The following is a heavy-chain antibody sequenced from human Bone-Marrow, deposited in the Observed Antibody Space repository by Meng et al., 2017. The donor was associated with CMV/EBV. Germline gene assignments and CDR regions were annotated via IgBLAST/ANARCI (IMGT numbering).Heavy chain of an antibody. CDR1: GFTFSSYS. J-gene: IGHJ4*02. Sequence: GESLKISCAASGFTFSSYSMNWVRQAPGKGLEWVSSISSSSSYIYYADSVKGRFTISRDNAKNSLYLHMNSLRAEDTAVYYWVTDVPVDGRWYWGQGTLVAVSS. CDR3: VTDVPVDGRWY. D-gene: IGHD3-10*02. CDR2: ISSSSSYI. V-gene: IGHV3-21*01.